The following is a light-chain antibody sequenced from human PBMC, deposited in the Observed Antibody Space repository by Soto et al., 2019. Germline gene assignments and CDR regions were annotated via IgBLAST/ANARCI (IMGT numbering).Light chain of an antibody. V-gene: IGKV1-33*01. CDR2: GAS. Sequence: QMTHSPLSLAASVWDKVALTCRTSQNINSYLSWYQQKPGKAPRLLIYGASSLQVGVPSRFIGSGSGTDFTFTISRLQPEDIATYYCQQYENLPTFGQGTRLEI. CDR3: QQYENLPT. J-gene: IGKJ5*01. CDR1: QNINSY.